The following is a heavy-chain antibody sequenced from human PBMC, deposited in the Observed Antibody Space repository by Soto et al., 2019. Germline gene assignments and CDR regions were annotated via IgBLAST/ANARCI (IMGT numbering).Heavy chain of an antibody. CDR3: ARTPRAQMIVLEAATRFDY. CDR1: GYTFTTYG. D-gene: IGHD2-15*01. CDR2: ISPYNGDT. J-gene: IGHJ4*02. V-gene: IGHV1-18*04. Sequence: QVQLVQSGAEVKRPGASVKVSCKASGYTFTTYGFNWVRQAPGQGLEWMGWISPYNGDTNYAQNFQGRVTLTTDTSTSTAYMELRSLISDDTAVYYCARTPRAQMIVLEAATRFDYWGQGTLVTVSS.